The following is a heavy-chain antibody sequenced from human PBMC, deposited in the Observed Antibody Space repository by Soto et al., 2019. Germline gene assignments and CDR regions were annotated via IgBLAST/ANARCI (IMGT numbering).Heavy chain of an antibody. J-gene: IGHJ3*02. CDR2: IYYSGST. V-gene: IGHV4-31*03. CDR1: GGSVSSGSYY. CDR3: AGVRYFDWLPPDAFDI. D-gene: IGHD3-9*01. Sequence: KPSETLSLTCTVSGGSVSSGSYYWSWIRQHPGKGLEWIGYIYYSGSTYYNPSLKSRVTISVDTSKNQFSLKLSSVTAADTAVYYCAGVRYFDWLPPDAFDIWGQGTMVTVSS.